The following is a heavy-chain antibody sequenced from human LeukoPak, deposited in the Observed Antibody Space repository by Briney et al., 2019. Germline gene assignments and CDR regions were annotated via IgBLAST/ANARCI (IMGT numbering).Heavy chain of an antibody. V-gene: IGHV1-2*02. D-gene: IGHD3-10*01. CDR3: YREFTKFQNCGLGY. CDR1: GYTFTGYY. Sequence: ASVTVSFTAAGYTFTGYYMHWVRQAPGQGLEWMGWINPNSGGTNYSQKVHGKVTMTRATSISTDYMELHMLRLNAQDTAYSYREFTKFQNCGLGYWGQETLVTDSS. CDR2: INPNSGGT. J-gene: IGHJ4*01.